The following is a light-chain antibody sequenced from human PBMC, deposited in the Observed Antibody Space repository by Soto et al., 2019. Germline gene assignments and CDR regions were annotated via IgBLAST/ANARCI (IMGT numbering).Light chain of an antibody. Sequence: EIVLTQSPGILSLSPGEGATLSCRASQSLSNFFLAWYQQKPGQAPRLLIYGASTRATGIPARFSGSGSGTEFTLTISSLQSEDFAVYYCQQYNNWPPITFGQGTRLEIK. CDR1: QSLSNF. CDR3: QQYNNWPPIT. V-gene: IGKV3-15*01. CDR2: GAS. J-gene: IGKJ5*01.